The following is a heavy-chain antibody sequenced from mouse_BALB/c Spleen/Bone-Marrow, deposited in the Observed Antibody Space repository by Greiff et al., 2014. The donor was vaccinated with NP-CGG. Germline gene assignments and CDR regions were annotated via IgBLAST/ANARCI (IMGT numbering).Heavy chain of an antibody. CDR2: INPSNGGT. V-gene: IGHV1S81*02. CDR3: TRSNYGYWYFDV. CDR1: GYTFNSYY. J-gene: IGHJ1*01. Sequence: VKLMESGAELVKPGASVKLSCKASGYTFNSYYMYWVKQRPGQGLEWIGEINPSNGGTKFNEKFKSKATLTVDKSSSTAYMQLSSLTSEDSAVYYCTRSNYGYWYFDVWGARTTVTVSS. D-gene: IGHD1-1*01.